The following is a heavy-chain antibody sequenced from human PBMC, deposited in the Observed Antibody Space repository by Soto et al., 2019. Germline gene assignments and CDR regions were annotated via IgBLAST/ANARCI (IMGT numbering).Heavy chain of an antibody. CDR3: SKKPFSRWYGTNNWFDP. J-gene: IGHJ5*02. CDR1: GFTFSSYA. D-gene: IGHD2-15*01. CDR2: ISGSGGST. Sequence: EVQLLESGGGLVQPGGSLRLSCAASGFTFSSYAMSWVRQAPGKGLEWVSAISGSGGSTYYADSVKGRFTISRDNSKNTLYLQMNSLRAEDTAVYYCSKKPFSRWYGTNNWFDPWGQGTLVTGSS. V-gene: IGHV3-23*01.